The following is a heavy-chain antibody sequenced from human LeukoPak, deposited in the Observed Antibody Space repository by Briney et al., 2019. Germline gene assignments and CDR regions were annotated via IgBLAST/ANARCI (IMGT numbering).Heavy chain of an antibody. CDR3: ARGGLSWDTMALPAAAGSYGMDV. D-gene: IGHD2-2*01. CDR1: GESLSGHY. CDR2: INYGGST. J-gene: IGHJ6*02. V-gene: IGHV4-34*01. Sequence: SETLSLTCAVYGESLSGHYWSWIRQPPGKGLEWIGEINYGGSTNYNPSLKSRVTISVDTSKNQFSLNLSSVAAADTAVYFCARGGLSWDTMALPAAAGSYGMDVWGQGTTVTVSS.